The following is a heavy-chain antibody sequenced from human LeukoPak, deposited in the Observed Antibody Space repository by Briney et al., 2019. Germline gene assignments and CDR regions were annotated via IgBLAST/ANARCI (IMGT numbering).Heavy chain of an antibody. Sequence: GGSLRLSCAASGFTFSDYYMSWLRQAPGKGLEWVSYISSSSSTTYYADSVKGRFTISRDNAKNSLYLQMNSLRGEDTAVYYCGRGMRDYYGLDYWGQGFLVTVSS. CDR2: ISSSSSTT. CDR1: GFTFSDYY. CDR3: GRGMRDYYGLDY. J-gene: IGHJ4*02. V-gene: IGHV3-11*01. D-gene: IGHD3-10*01.